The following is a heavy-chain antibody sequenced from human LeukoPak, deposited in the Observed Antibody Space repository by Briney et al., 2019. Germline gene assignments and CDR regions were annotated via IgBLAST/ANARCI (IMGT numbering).Heavy chain of an antibody. J-gene: IGHJ4*02. CDR2: IIPIFGTA. CDR3: AREESGYSYGTFDY. Sequence: SVKVSCKASGGTFSSYAISWVRQAPGQGLEWMGGIIPIFGTANYAQKFQGRVTITADKSTSTAYMEPSSLRSEDTAVYYCAREESGYSYGTFDYWGQGTLVTVSS. V-gene: IGHV1-69*06. D-gene: IGHD5-18*01. CDR1: GGTFSSYA.